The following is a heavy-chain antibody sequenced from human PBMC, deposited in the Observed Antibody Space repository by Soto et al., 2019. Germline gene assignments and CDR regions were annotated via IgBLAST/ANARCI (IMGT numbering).Heavy chain of an antibody. CDR1: GYTFTSYA. D-gene: IGHD6-13*01. Sequence: QVQLVQSGAEVKKPGASVKVSRKASGYTFTSYAMHWVRQAPGQRLEWMGWINAGNGNTKYSQKFQGRVTITRDTSASTAYMELSSLRSEDTAVYYCAVIAAAGLLGAFDIWGQGTMVTVSS. CDR3: AVIAAAGLLGAFDI. CDR2: INAGNGNT. J-gene: IGHJ3*02. V-gene: IGHV1-3*01.